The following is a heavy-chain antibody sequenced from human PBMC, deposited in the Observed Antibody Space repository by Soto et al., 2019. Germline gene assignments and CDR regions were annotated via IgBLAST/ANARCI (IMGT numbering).Heavy chain of an antibody. CDR1: GFTFSSYG. V-gene: IGHV3-30*18. CDR3: AKDMDKAMAKSFDY. D-gene: IGHD5-18*01. CDR2: ISYDGSNK. J-gene: IGHJ4*02. Sequence: PVGSLRLSCAASGFTFSSYGMHWVRQAPGKGLEWVVVISYDGSNKYYADSVKGRFTISRDNSKNTLYLQMNSLRAEDTAVYYCAKDMDKAMAKSFDYCGQRTLVTVSS.